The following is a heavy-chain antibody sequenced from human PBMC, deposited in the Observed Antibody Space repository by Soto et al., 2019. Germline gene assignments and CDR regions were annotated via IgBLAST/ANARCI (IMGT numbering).Heavy chain of an antibody. CDR2: IIPIFGTA. D-gene: IGHD1-1*01. Sequence: ASVKVSCKASGGTFSSYAISWVRQAPGQGLEWMGGIIPIFGTANYAQKFQGRVTITADESTSTAYMELSSLRSEDTAVYFCARTFVGDVYNPFDYWGQGTLVTVSS. V-gene: IGHV1-69*13. J-gene: IGHJ4*02. CDR3: ARTFVGDVYNPFDY. CDR1: GGTFSSYA.